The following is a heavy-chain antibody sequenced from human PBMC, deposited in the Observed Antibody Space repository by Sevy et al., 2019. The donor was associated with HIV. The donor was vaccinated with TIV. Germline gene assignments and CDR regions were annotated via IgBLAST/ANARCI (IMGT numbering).Heavy chain of an antibody. CDR2: IYSSGST. D-gene: IGHD3-3*01. CDR3: ARIKFYDVWSGHSHGMDV. Sequence: SETLSLTCTVSGGSTTDYYWTWIRKPPGKGLEWIGYIYSSGSTNYNPSLKSRVTISLDTSRNRFSLNLSSVTVADTAVYYCARIKFYDVWSGHSHGMDVWGQGTTVTVSS. V-gene: IGHV4-59*01. CDR1: GGSTTDYY. J-gene: IGHJ6*02.